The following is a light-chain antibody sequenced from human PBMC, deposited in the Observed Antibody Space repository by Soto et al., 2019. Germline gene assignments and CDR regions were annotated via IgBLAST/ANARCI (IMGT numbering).Light chain of an antibody. Sequence: EIGTTQSPVTLSVSPGERATLSCRASQSISSNLAWHQQKPGQAPRLLIYSASTRATGVPARFSGSGSGTDFTLTISRLEPEDFAVYYCQQYGSSGTFDQGTKVDI. V-gene: IGKV3-15*01. J-gene: IGKJ1*01. CDR2: SAS. CDR3: QQYGSSGT. CDR1: QSISSN.